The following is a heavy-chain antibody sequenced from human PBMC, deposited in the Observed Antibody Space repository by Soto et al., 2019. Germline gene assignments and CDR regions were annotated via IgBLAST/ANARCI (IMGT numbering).Heavy chain of an antibody. D-gene: IGHD3-3*01. CDR1: GFTFISYA. V-gene: IGHV3-23*01. J-gene: IGHJ6*02. CDR3: AKGSYITKNGMDV. Sequence: PGGSLRLSCAASGFTFISYAMSWVRQAPGKGLEWVSAISGSGGSTYYADSVKGRFTISRDNSKNTLYLQMNSLRAEDTAVYYCAKGSYITKNGMDVWGQGTTVTVSS. CDR2: ISGSGGST.